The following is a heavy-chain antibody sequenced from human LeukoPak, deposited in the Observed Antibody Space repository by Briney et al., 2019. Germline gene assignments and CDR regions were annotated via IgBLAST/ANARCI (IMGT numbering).Heavy chain of an antibody. J-gene: IGHJ5*02. CDR2: IHHSGSI. D-gene: IGHD5-18*01. V-gene: IGHV4-4*02. CDR3: ARDNPGGIQLWCWFDP. Sequence: PSEALSLTCAVSGVSLSSNLWWTWVRPPPGKGLEWIAEIHHSGSINYNPSLKSRVTISVDKAKNQFSLNLNSVTAADTAVYYCARDNPGGIQLWCWFDPWGQGTLVTVSS. CDR1: GVSLSSNLW.